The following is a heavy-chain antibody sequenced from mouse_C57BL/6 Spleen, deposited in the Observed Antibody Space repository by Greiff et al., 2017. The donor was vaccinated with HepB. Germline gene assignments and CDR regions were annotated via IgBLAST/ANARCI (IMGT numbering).Heavy chain of an antibody. V-gene: IGHV5-12*01. J-gene: IGHJ1*03. CDR3: ARPDGYYVDWYFDV. Sequence: EVKLQESGGGLVQPGGSLKLSCAASGFTFSDYYMYWVRQTPEKRLEWVAYISNGGGSTYYPDTVKGRFTISRDNAKNTLYLQMSRLKSEDTAMYYCARPDGYYVDWYFDVWGTGTTVTVSS. CDR2: ISNGGGST. D-gene: IGHD2-3*01. CDR1: GFTFSDYY.